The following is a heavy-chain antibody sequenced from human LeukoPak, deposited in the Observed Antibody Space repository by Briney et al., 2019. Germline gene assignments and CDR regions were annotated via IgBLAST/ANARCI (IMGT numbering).Heavy chain of an antibody. J-gene: IGHJ4*02. CDR1: GYTFITYG. V-gene: IGHV1-18*01. CDR3: ARGQPKFGELFAPLVY. CDR2: IRPYNGNT. D-gene: IGHD3-10*01. Sequence: SSVKVSCMASGYTFITYGITWLRQAPGQGLEWMGWIRPYNGNTNYAQHSQGRVTITTDTSATTVYRELRSLRSDDTAVYYCARGQPKFGELFAPLVYWGQGTLVTVSS.